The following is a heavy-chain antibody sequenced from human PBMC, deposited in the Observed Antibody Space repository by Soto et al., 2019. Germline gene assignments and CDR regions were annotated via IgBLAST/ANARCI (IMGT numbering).Heavy chain of an antibody. V-gene: IGHV3-30-3*01. CDR2: ISYDGSNK. CDR1: GFIVSDYY. CDR3: ARDSHFGVVPLYGMDV. J-gene: IGHJ6*02. Sequence: GGSLRLSCAASGFIVSDYYMSWIRQAPGKGLEWVAVISYDGSNKYYADSVKGRFTISRDNSKNTLYLQMNSLRAEDTAVYYCARDSHFGVVPLYGMDVWGQGTTVTVSS. D-gene: IGHD3-3*01.